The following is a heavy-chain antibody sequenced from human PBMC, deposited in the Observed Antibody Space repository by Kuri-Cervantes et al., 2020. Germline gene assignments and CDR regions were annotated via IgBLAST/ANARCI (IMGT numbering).Heavy chain of an antibody. CDR2: ISGSGGST. Sequence: GESLKISCAASGFTFDDYAMSWVRQAPGKGLEWVSAISGSGGSTYYADSVKGRFTISRHNSKNTLYLQMNSLRAEDTAVYYCAISGYSYGDYYYMDVWGKGTTVTVSS. V-gene: IGHV3-23*01. CDR1: GFTFDDYA. D-gene: IGHD5-18*01. CDR3: AISGYSYGDYYYMDV. J-gene: IGHJ6*03.